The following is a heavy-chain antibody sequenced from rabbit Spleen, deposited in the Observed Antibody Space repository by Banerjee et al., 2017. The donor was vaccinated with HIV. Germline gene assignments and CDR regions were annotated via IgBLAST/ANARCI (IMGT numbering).Heavy chain of an antibody. V-gene: IGHV1S45*01. J-gene: IGHJ6*01. CDR2: IDTSDGDT. Sequence: QEQLEESGGGLVKPEGSLTLTCKASGFSFSDRDVMCWVRQAPGKGLEWIACIDTSDGDTDYANWPKGRFTISKTSSTTVTLDMTSLTVADTATYFCARGSAAMTMVITGYYLGLWGPGTLVTVS. CDR1: GFSFSDRDV. CDR3: ARGSAAMTMVITGYYLGL. D-gene: IGHD2-1*01.